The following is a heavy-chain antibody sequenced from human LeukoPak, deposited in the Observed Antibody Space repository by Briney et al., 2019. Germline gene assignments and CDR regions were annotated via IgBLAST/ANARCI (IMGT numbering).Heavy chain of an antibody. V-gene: IGHV3-23*01. CDR1: GINFSTYI. CDR3: AKGGYIGYNGLFDM. Sequence: GGSLRLSCAASGINFSTYIVSWVRQTPGKGLQWVSAISGGGTATYYADSVRGRFTISRDDSKNMVYLQMNSLRDEDTATYYCAKGGYIGYNGLFDMWGQGTMVTVSS. D-gene: IGHD5-24*01. CDR2: ISGGGTAT. J-gene: IGHJ3*02.